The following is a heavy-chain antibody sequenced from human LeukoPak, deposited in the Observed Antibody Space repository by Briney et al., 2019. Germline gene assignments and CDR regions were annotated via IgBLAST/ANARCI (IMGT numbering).Heavy chain of an antibody. Sequence: PGGSLRLSCAASGFTFSSYAMSWVRQAPGKGLEWVSGISGSGGSTYYADSVKGRFTISRDDSKNTLYLQVNSLRGEDTAVYYCAKAVSGSYSFDYWGQGTLVTVSS. CDR3: AKAVSGSYSFDY. J-gene: IGHJ4*02. D-gene: IGHD1-26*01. CDR2: ISGSGGST. CDR1: GFTFSSYA. V-gene: IGHV3-23*01.